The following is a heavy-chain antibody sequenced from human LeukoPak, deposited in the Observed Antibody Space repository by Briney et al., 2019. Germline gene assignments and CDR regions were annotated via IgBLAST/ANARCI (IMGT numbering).Heavy chain of an antibody. CDR1: GFAFSSYA. CDR3: ARTREQWQVLDY. Sequence: GGSLRLSCAASGFAFSSYAMHWVRQAPGKGLEWVAVISHEGSYQNYADSVKGRFTISRDNSKNMVFLQMNSLSAEDTALYYCARTREQWQVLDYWGQGTLVTVSS. CDR2: ISHEGSYQ. V-gene: IGHV3-30*04. J-gene: IGHJ4*02. D-gene: IGHD6-19*01.